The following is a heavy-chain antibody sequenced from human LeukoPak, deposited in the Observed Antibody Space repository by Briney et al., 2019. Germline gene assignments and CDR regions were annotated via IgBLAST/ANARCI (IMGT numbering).Heavy chain of an antibody. Sequence: GGSLRLSCAASGFTFRSYWMHWARQAPGKGLVWVSRINSDGSTTNYADSVKGRFSISRDNAKNTLFLQMNSLRAEDTAVYYCARGGGIIAAAVVDWGQGTLVTVSS. V-gene: IGHV3-74*01. D-gene: IGHD6-13*01. CDR3: ARGGGIIAAAVVD. J-gene: IGHJ4*02. CDR2: INSDGSTT. CDR1: GFTFRSYW.